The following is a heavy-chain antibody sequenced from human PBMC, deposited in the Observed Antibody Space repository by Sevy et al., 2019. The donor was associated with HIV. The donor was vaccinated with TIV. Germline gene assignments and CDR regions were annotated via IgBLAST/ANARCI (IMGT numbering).Heavy chain of an antibody. CDR1: GFTISRYT. CDR2: SSGTGSYI. V-gene: IGHV3-21*06. CDR3: ARDHGYCSGGSCYSGGY. D-gene: IGHD2-15*01. J-gene: IGHJ4*02. Sequence: GGSLRLSCSASGFTISRYTMIWVRQAPGRGLERVSASSGTGSYIYYADSVKDRLTISRDNAKNLLYLQMNSLRAEDTAVYYCARDHGYCSGGSCYSGGYWGQGTLVTVSS.